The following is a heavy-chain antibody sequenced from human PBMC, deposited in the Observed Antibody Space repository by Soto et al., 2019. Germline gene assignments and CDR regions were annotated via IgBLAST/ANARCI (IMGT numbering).Heavy chain of an antibody. CDR3: AGPSFYYFDY. D-gene: IGHD3-3*01. CDR2: VHYSGTT. CDR1: GGSISSSSSY. V-gene: IGHV4-39*01. Sequence: SETLSLTCTVSGGSISSSSSYWGWIRQPPGKGLEWIGAVHYSGTTYYNPPPKTRVTISVDTSKNQISLKLSSVAAADTALYYCAGPSFYYFDYWGQGTLVTVSS. J-gene: IGHJ4*02.